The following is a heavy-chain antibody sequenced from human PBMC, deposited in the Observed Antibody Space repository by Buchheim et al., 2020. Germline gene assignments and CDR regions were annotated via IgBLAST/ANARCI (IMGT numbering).Heavy chain of an antibody. D-gene: IGHD2-8*02. CDR3: ARDTYCTGGVCSLFVAY. V-gene: IGHV1-2*06. Sequence: QVQLVQSGAEVKKPGASVKVSCKASGYTFTGYYMHWVRQAPGQGLEWMGRINPNSGGTNYAQKFQGRVTMTRDTSISTAHMELSRLRSDDTAVYYCARDTYCTGGVCSLFVAYWGQGTL. CDR1: GYTFTGYY. CDR2: INPNSGGT. J-gene: IGHJ4*02.